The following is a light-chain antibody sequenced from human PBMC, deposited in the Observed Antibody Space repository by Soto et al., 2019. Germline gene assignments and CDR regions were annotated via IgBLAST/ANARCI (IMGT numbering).Light chain of an antibody. Sequence: ELVLTQYPGTLSLSPGEGVTLGCRASQSAISNLAWYQQKPGQTPRLLIYGASTRATGIPARFSGSGSGTEFTLTISSLQSEDFAVYSCQQYNNWPPRTFGQGTRLEI. CDR1: QSAISN. CDR3: QQYNNWPPRT. CDR2: GAS. V-gene: IGKV3-15*01. J-gene: IGKJ5*01.